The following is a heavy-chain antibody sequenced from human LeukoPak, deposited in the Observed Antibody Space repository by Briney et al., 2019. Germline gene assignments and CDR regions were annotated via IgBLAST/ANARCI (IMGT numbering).Heavy chain of an antibody. CDR2: IYYSGST. CDR1: GGSISIYY. D-gene: IGHD5-24*01. J-gene: IGHJ4*02. Sequence: SETLSLTCTVSGGSISIYYWSWIRQPSGKGLEWFGYIYYSGSTNYNPSLKSRVTISVDTSKNQFSLKLGSVTAADTAVYYCARRRDSSTHYFDYWGQGTLVTVSS. V-gene: IGHV4-59*08. CDR3: ARRRDSSTHYFDY.